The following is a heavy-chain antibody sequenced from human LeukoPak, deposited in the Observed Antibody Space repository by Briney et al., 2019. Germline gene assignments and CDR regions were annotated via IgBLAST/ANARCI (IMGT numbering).Heavy chain of an antibody. V-gene: IGHV1-69*13. CDR3: ARDYCGGDCHLGGDGMDV. CDR1: GGTFSSYA. J-gene: IGHJ6*02. Sequence: SVTVSCTASGGTFSSYAISWVRQAPGQGLEWMGGIIPIFNTANYAQKFQGRVTITADESTSTAYMELRSLRSDDTAVYYCARDYCGGDCHLGGDGMDVWGQGTTVTVSS. D-gene: IGHD2-21*02. CDR2: IIPIFNTA.